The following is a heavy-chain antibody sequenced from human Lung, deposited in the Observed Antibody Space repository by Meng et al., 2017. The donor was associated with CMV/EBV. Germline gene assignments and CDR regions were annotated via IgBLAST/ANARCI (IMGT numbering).Heavy chain of an antibody. CDR1: GYTFSTSW. CDR3: ARAGLGYCSVTSCYNDY. J-gene: IGHJ4*02. CDR2: IREDGSSK. D-gene: IGHD2-2*02. V-gene: IGHV3-7*01. Sequence: SCKASGYTFSTSWMTWVRQAPGKGLEWVANIREDGSSKYYADPVKGRFTISRDNAKNSLFLQMSSLRAEDTAMYYCARAGLGYCSVTSCYNDYWGQGTXVTVSS.